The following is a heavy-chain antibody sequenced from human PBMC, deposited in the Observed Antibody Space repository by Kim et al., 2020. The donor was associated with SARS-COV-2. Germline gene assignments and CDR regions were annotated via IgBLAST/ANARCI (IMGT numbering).Heavy chain of an antibody. CDR3: ARGSTTGWYGFDY. J-gene: IGHJ4*02. Sequence: GGSLRLSCAASGFNVRNNYMNWIRQVPGKGLEWVAVLYSGGDIYYADSVRGRFTISRDESKNTVDLQMNGLTVADTALYYCARGSTTGWYGFDYWGQGTLVTVS. V-gene: IGHV3-53*01. CDR2: LYSGGDI. CDR1: GFNVRNNY. D-gene: IGHD6-19*01.